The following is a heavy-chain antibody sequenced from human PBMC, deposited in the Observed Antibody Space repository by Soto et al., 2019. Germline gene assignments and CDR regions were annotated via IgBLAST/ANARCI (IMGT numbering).Heavy chain of an antibody. CDR2: INPSGGST. CDR3: ARDQEVVPAAYAGRGDYYYYYMDV. V-gene: IGHV1-46*03. D-gene: IGHD2-2*01. CDR1: GYTFTSYY. J-gene: IGHJ6*03. Sequence: ASVKVSCKASGYTFTSYYMHWVRQAPGQGLEWMGIINPSGGSTSYAQKFQGRVTMTRDTSTSTVYMELSSLRSEDTAVYYCARDQEVVPAAYAGRGDYYYYYMDVWGKGTTVTVSS.